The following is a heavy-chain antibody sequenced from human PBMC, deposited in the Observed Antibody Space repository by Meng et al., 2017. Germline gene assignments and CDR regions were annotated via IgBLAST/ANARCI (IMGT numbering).Heavy chain of an antibody. D-gene: IGHD4-17*01. CDR2: IKSKTDGGTT. J-gene: IGHJ4*02. V-gene: IGHV3-15*01. CDR1: GFTFSNAW. CDR3: TTPDYGDYAFDY. Sequence: GESPKTFRAASGFTFSNAWMSWVRQAPGKGLEWVGRIKSKTDGGTTDYAAPVKGRFTISRDDSKNTLYLQMNSLKTEDTAVYYCTTPDYGDYAFDYWGQGTLVTVSS.